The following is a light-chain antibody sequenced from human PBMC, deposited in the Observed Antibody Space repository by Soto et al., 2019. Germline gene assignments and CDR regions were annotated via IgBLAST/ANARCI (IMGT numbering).Light chain of an antibody. CDR3: QQYNNWPPTWT. V-gene: IGKV3-15*01. J-gene: IGKJ1*01. Sequence: EIVMTQSPATLSVSPGERATLSCRASQSVSSNLAWYQQKPGQAPRLLIYAASTRATGIPARFSGSGSGTEFTLTISSLQSEDLAVYYCQQYNNWPPTWTFGQGTKVEIK. CDR2: AAS. CDR1: QSVSSN.